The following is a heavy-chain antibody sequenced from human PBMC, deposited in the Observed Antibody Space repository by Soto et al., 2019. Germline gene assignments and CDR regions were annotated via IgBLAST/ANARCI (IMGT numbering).Heavy chain of an antibody. Sequence: QEQLVESGGGVVQPGGSLRLSCAGSGFSFLSYGMYWVRQAPGKGPEWVALIQYDGKSYYYADSVKGRFTISRDNSKNTLLLQLSSLRAEDTSVYFCARAGNTATTHCYYMDVWGQGTTVTVSS. J-gene: IGHJ6*03. CDR2: IQYDGKSY. CDR1: GFSFLSYG. D-gene: IGHD4-17*01. CDR3: ARAGNTATTHCYYMDV. V-gene: IGHV3-30*02.